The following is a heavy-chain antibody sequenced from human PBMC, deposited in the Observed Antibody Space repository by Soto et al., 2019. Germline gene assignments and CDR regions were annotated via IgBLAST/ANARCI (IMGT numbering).Heavy chain of an antibody. V-gene: IGHV4-61*01. Sequence: SETLSLTCTVSGGSVSSGSYYWSWIRQPPGKGLEWIGYIYYSGSTNYNPSLKSRVTISVDRSKNQFSLKLSSVTAADTAVYYCARSWGYYFDYWGQGTLVTVSS. D-gene: IGHD3-16*01. J-gene: IGHJ4*02. CDR1: GGSVSSGSYY. CDR2: IYYSGST. CDR3: ARSWGYYFDY.